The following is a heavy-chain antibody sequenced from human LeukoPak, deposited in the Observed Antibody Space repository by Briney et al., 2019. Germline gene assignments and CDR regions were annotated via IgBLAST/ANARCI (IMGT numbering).Heavy chain of an antibody. J-gene: IGHJ4*02. CDR1: GFTFSSYS. CDR2: ISSSSSYI. Sequence: PGGSLRLSCAASGFTFSSYSMNWVRQAPGKGLEWVSSISSSSSYIYYADSVKGRFTISRDNAKNSLYLQMNSLRAEDTAVYYCARDWWEDSSGYYYAYDYWGQGTLVTVSS. D-gene: IGHD3-22*01. CDR3: ARDWWEDSSGYYYAYDY. V-gene: IGHV3-21*01.